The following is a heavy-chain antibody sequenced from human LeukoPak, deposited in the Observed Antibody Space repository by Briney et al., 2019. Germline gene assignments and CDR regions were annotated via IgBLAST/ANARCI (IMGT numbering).Heavy chain of an antibody. V-gene: IGHV3-33*08. CDR3: ARLYEDYYYGMDV. CDR1: GFTFSDYY. Sequence: GGSLRLSCVASGFTFSDYYMNWIRQAPGKGLEWVAVIWYDGSNKYYADSVKGRFTISRDNSKNTLYLQMNSLRAEDTAVYYCARLYEDYYYGMDVWGQGTTVTVSS. J-gene: IGHJ6*02. CDR2: IWYDGSNK. D-gene: IGHD5/OR15-5a*01.